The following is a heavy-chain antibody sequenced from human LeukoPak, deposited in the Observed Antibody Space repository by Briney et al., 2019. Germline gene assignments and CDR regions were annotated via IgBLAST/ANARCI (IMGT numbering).Heavy chain of an antibody. V-gene: IGHV4-4*07. CDR1: GGSISSYY. D-gene: IGHD2-2*02. CDR3: AREGCSSTSCHINGWFDP. Sequence: SETLSLTCTASGGSISSYYWSWIRQPAGKGLEWIGRIYTSGSTNYNPSLKSRVTMSVDTSKNQFSLKLSSVTAADTAVYYCAREGCSSTSCHINGWFDPWGQGTLVTVSS. CDR2: IYTSGST. J-gene: IGHJ5*02.